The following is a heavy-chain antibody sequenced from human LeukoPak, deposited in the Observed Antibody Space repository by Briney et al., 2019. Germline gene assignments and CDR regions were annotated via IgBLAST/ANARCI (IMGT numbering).Heavy chain of an antibody. CDR1: GGTFSSYA. Sequence: ASVKVSCKASGGTFSSYAISWVRQAPGQGLEWMGGIIPIFGTANYAQKFQGRVTITADESTSTAYMELSSLRSEDTAVYYCAKDISPYYYGFPHAFDIWGQGTMVTVSS. J-gene: IGHJ3*02. V-gene: IGHV1-69*13. CDR3: AKDISPYYYGFPHAFDI. D-gene: IGHD3-10*01. CDR2: IIPIFGTA.